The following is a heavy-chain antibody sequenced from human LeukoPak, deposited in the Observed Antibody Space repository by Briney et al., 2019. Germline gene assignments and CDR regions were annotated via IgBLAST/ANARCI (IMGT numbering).Heavy chain of an antibody. D-gene: IGHD2-21*01. CDR2: VNPNGGGT. CDR1: GYTFAAYY. Sequence: ASVKVSCRTSGYTFAAYYIHWARQAPGRGLEWMGWVNPNGGGTNYAQKFKDRLTMTRDTPISTAYMELSSLESDDTAVYFCAREGVGGAYAMDVWGQGTTVTVSS. J-gene: IGHJ6*02. V-gene: IGHV1-2*02. CDR3: AREGVGGAYAMDV.